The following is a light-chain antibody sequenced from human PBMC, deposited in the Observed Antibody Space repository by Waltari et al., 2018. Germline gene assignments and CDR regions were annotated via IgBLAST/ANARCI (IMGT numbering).Light chain of an antibody. J-gene: IGKJ4*01. Sequence: LLTPPPSPPSSALDRIATITCPTNKDISNFFYWDQQKPGNAPNLVIYDASELETGAPSRFSGDGSATQFFLTIDNLQPEDVATYYCQQYHDHPPSFGGGTKVEIK. CDR2: DAS. CDR3: QQYHDHPPS. V-gene: IGKV1-33*01. CDR1: KDISNF.